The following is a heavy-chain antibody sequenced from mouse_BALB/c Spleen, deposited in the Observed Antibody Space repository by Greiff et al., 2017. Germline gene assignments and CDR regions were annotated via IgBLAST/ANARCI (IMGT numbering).Heavy chain of an antibody. V-gene: IGHV1-7*01. Sequence: VQLQQSGAELAKPGASVKMSCKASGYTFTSYWMHWVKQRPGQGLEWIGYINPSTGYTEYNQKFKDKSTLTADKSSSTANMQLSSLTSEASAVYYGARSPIDYDYDGFCYWGQGTTLTVSS. J-gene: IGHJ2*01. CDR1: GYTFTSYW. CDR3: ARSPIDYDYDGFCY. CDR2: INPSTGYT. D-gene: IGHD2-4*01.